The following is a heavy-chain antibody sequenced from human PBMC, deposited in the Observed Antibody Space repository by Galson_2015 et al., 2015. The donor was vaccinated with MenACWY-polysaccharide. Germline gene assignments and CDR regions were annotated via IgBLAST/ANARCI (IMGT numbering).Heavy chain of an antibody. V-gene: IGHV3-53*01. Sequence: SLRLSCAASGFTVSSNYMTWVRQAPGKGLEWVSVIYSSGNTYYLDSVKGRFTISRDNSKNTLYLQMNSLRAEDTAVYYCARDRSYSTGLGQGLYYYGMDVWGQGTTVTVSS. CDR2: IYSSGNT. CDR3: ARDRSYSTGLGQGLYYYGMDV. CDR1: GFTVSSNY. D-gene: IGHD2-21*01. J-gene: IGHJ6*02.